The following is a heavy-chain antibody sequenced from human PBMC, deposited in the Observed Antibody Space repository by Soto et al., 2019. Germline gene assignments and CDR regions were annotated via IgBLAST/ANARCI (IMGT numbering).Heavy chain of an antibody. CDR1: GGSFYSYV. Sequence: QVQLEQSGAEVKMPGSSVRLSCKASGGSFYSYVFLWVRQAPGQGLEHMGGIHPLYNTPSYSQKFHGRATIAPDGSTHPVHLDLNSMPSEDTALYFCATMGRDGVGFDSFVQYWGQGSLVTVSS. J-gene: IGHJ4*02. CDR2: IHPLYNTP. D-gene: IGHD3-10*01. V-gene: IGHV1-69*01. CDR3: ATMGRDGVGFDSFVQY.